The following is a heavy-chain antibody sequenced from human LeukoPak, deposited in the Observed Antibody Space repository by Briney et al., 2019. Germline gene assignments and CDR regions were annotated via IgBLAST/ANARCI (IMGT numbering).Heavy chain of an antibody. V-gene: IGHV3-48*01. CDR3: ARDPSYGALDY. J-gene: IGHJ4*02. Sequence: GGSLRLSCAASGFTFSSYSMNWVRQAPGKGLEWVSYISSSSSTIYYADSVKGRFTISRDNAKNSLYLQMNSLRAEDTAVYYCARDPSYGALDYWGQGSLVTVSS. D-gene: IGHD4-17*01. CDR1: GFTFSSYS. CDR2: ISSSSSTI.